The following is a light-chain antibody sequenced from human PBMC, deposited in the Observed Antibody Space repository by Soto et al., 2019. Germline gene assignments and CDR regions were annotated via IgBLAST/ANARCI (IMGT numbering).Light chain of an antibody. J-gene: IGLJ1*01. CDR3: CSYGGSSTPDV. CDR1: SSDVGSYNL. V-gene: IGLV2-23*01. Sequence: QSVLTQPASVSGSPGQSITISCTGTSSDVGSYNLVSWYQQHPGKAPKLMIHEGSKRPSGVSNRFSGSKSGNTASLTISGLQAEDEADYYCCSYGGSSTPDVFGTGTKVTVL. CDR2: EGS.